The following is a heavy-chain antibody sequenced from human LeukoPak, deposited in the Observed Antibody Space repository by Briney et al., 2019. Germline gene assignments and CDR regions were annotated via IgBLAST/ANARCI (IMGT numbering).Heavy chain of an antibody. CDR1: GFTFSSYG. CDR2: ISHDGSNK. V-gene: IGHV3-30*18. CDR3: AKDPRITMVRGVIISGMDV. Sequence: PGGSLRLSCAASGFTFSSYGMHWVRQAPGKGLEWVAVISHDGSNKYYADSVKGRFTISRDNSMNTLYLQMISLRAEDTAVYYCAKDPRITMVRGVIISGMDVWGQGTTVTVSS. D-gene: IGHD3-10*01. J-gene: IGHJ6*02.